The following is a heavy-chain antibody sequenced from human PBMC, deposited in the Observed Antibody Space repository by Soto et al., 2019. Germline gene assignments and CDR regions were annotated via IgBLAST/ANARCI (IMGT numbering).Heavy chain of an antibody. CDR3: ARVGGFLGWLLGTRGFDY. J-gene: IGHJ4*02. V-gene: IGHV3-7*01. Sequence: GGSLRLSCAASGFTFSSYWVSWVRQAPGKGLEWVATIKQDESEKYYVDSVKGRFSISRDNAKNSLYLQMNSLRAEDTAVYYCARVGGFLGWLLGTRGFDYWGQGTLVTVSS. D-gene: IGHD3-3*01. CDR2: IKQDESEK. CDR1: GFTFSSYW.